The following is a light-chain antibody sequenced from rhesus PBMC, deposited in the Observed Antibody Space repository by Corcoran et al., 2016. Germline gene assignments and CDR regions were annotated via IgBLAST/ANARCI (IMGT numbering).Light chain of an antibody. J-gene: IGKJ4*01. CDR2: QVS. CDR3: MQGTHWPLT. Sequence: DVVMTQSPLSLPVTRGQPASISCRSSQSLVHSDGQTYLNWLQQKPGQPPRRLIYQVSNRDSGVPDRFRGSGAGTDLPLKSSRVEAEDFGVYCCMQGTHWPLTFGGGTKVE. CDR1: QSLVHSDGQTY. V-gene: IGKV2S9*01.